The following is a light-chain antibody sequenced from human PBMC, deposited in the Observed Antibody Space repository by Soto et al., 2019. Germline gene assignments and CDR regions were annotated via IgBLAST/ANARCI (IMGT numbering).Light chain of an antibody. Sequence: QSALTQPPSASGSHGQSVTISCTGTSSDVGGYNYVSWYQQHPGKAPKLMIYEVSKRPSGVPDRFSGSKSGNTASLTVSGLQDEDDADYCCSSYAGSNNVVFGGGTKLTVL. CDR3: SSYAGSNNVV. CDR1: SSDVGGYNY. J-gene: IGLJ2*01. V-gene: IGLV2-8*01. CDR2: EVS.